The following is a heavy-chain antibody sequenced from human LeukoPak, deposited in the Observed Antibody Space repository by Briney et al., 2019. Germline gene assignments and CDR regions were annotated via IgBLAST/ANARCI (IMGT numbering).Heavy chain of an antibody. CDR3: ARQQDTVTRGETDY. Sequence: PGGSLRLSCAASGFTFSGYSMNWVRQAPGKGLEWIADITSSSRTIHYADSVKGRFTISRDNAKNSLYLQMNSLRAEDTAVYYCARQQDTVTRGETDYWGQGTLVTVSS. D-gene: IGHD4-17*01. CDR1: GFTFSGYS. CDR2: ITSSSRTI. V-gene: IGHV3-48*04. J-gene: IGHJ4*02.